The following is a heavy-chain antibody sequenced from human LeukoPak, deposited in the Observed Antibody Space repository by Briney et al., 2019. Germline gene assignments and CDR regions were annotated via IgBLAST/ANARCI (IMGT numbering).Heavy chain of an antibody. CDR1: GFTFSSYA. CDR2: ISGNGGST. D-gene: IGHD2-2*01. Sequence: PGGSLRLSCAASGFTFSSYAMSWVRQAPGKGLEWVSAISGNGGSTYYADSVKGRFTISRDNSKNTLYLQMSSLRAEDTAVYYCAKRRMNIVVVPAAFDYWGQGTLVTVSS. CDR3: AKRRMNIVVVPAAFDY. V-gene: IGHV3-23*01. J-gene: IGHJ4*02.